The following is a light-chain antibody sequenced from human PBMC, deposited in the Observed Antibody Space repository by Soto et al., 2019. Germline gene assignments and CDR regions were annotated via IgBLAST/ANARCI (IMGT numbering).Light chain of an antibody. CDR2: EVT. V-gene: IGLV2-14*01. J-gene: IGLJ1*01. Sequence: QSALTQPASGSGSPGQSITISCTGTSSDVGDYPYVSWYQQHPGKVPKLIIYEVTNRPSGVSGRFSGSKSENTASLTISGLQAEDEADYYCSSYSRTNTLVFGSGTKLTVL. CDR1: SSDVGDYPY. CDR3: SSYSRTNTLV.